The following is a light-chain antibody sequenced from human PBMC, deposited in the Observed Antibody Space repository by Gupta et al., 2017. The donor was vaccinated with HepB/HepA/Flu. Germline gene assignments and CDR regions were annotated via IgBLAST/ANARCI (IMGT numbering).Light chain of an antibody. CDR2: GAS. V-gene: IGKV3-15*01. J-gene: IGKJ1*01. CDR3: QHYDHLPPWT. CDR1: QTIAGN. Sequence: EIVMTQSPATLSVSLGERATLSCRASQTIAGNLAWYQQKPEQAPRLLIYGASTRATGVPARFSGSGSGTEFTLTISSLRSEDFAVYYCQHYDHLPPWTFGQGTRVDI.